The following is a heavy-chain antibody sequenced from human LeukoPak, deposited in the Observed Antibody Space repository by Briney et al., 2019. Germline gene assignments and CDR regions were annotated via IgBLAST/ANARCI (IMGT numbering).Heavy chain of an antibody. V-gene: IGHV4-61*02. D-gene: IGHD3-10*01. J-gene: IGHJ5*02. CDR3: ARDSSLSGWFDP. CDR2: TYTSGST. CDR1: GGSISSGSYY. Sequence: SETLSLTCTVSGGSISSGSYYWSWIRQPAGKGLEWVGRTYTSGSTIDNPSLESRVTISLDTSKNQFSLKLSSVTAADTAVYYCARDSSLSGWFDPWGQGTLVTVSS.